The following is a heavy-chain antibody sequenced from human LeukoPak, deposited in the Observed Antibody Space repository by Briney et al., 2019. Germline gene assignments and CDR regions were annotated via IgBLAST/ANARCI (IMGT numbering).Heavy chain of an antibody. CDR1: GFTFSSHA. J-gene: IGHJ5*02. CDR3: AKGSSWPGVACNWFDP. Sequence: GGSLRLSCAASGFTFSSHAMSWVRQAPGKGLEWVSAISGSGGSTYYADSVKGRFTISRDNSKNTLYLQMNSLRAEDTAVYYCAKGSSWPGVACNWFDPWGQGTLVTVSS. V-gene: IGHV3-23*01. CDR2: ISGSGGST. D-gene: IGHD2-2*01.